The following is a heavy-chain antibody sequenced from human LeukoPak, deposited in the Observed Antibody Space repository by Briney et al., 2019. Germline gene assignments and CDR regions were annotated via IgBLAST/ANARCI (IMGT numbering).Heavy chain of an antibody. CDR3: ALSSIHKDYYFGMDV. D-gene: IGHD2-2*01. J-gene: IGHJ6*02. CDR1: GFTFRSHA. CDR2: IYENGGTT. Sequence: GGSLRLSCVGSGFTFRSHAMSWVRQAPEKGLEFVSGIYENGGTTYYADSVKGRFSISRDNSKNTLYLQMDSLRGEDTAVYHCALSSIHKDYYFGMDVWGQGTTVTVSS. V-gene: IGHV3-23*01.